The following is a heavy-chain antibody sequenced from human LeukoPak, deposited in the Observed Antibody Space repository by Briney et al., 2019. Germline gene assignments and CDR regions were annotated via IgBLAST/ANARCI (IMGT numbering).Heavy chain of an antibody. CDR2: IKEDGSER. V-gene: IGHV3-7*01. D-gene: IGHD2-21*01. J-gene: IGHJ4*02. CDR1: GFTFTSYS. Sequence: GGSLRLSCAASGFTFTSYSLNWVRQAPGKGLEWVGNIKEDGSERHYVDSVKGRFTISRDNAENSLYLQMSSLRVEDTAVYYCARYTVPFCGGDCYSQFLDYWGQGALVTVSP. CDR3: ARYTVPFCGGDCYSQFLDY.